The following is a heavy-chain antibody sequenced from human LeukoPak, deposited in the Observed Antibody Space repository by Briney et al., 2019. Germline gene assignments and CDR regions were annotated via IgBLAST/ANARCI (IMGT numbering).Heavy chain of an antibody. Sequence: SETLSLTCTVSGGSISSSSYYWGWLRQPPGKGLEWIGSIYYSGSTYYNPSLKSRVTISVDTSKNQFSLKLSSVTAADTAVYYCARPPNPYDAFDIWGQGTMVTVSS. CDR2: IYYSGST. V-gene: IGHV4-39*07. J-gene: IGHJ3*02. CDR3: ARPPNPYDAFDI. CDR1: GGSISSSSYY.